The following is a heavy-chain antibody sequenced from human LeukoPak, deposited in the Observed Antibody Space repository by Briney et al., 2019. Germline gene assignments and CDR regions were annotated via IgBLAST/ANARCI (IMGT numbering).Heavy chain of an antibody. CDR2: IKEDGSEK. J-gene: IGHJ4*01. CDR3: AREQYGGKDY. V-gene: IGHV3-7*05. D-gene: IGHD4-23*01. CDR1: GFTFSNYW. Sequence: PGGSLRLSCAASGFTFSNYWMSWVRQAPGKGLERVANIKEDGSEKYYVDSVKGRFTISRDNAKNSVYLQMNSLRAEDTAVYYCAREQYGGKDYLGQGNLVTVSS.